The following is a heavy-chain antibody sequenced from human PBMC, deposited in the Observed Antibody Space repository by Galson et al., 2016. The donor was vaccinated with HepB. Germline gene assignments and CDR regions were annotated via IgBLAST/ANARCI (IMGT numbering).Heavy chain of an antibody. CDR1: GFNFNNYA. CDR3: MKDQLIVIVPAAGNWFDP. V-gene: IGHV3-23*01. CDR2: IGGSGGGT. Sequence: SLRLSCAAAGFNFNNYAMHWVRQAPGKGLEWVSGIGGSGGGTHYADSVKGRFTISRDNSKNTLYLQLNSLRAEDTAIYYCMKDQLIVIVPAAGNWFDPWGQGTLVTVSS. D-gene: IGHD2-2*01. J-gene: IGHJ5*02.